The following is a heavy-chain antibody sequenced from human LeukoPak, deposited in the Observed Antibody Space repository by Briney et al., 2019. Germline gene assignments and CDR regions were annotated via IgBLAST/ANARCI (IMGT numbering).Heavy chain of an antibody. V-gene: IGHV1-2*02. CDR1: XXTXTGXX. J-gene: IGHJ4*02. D-gene: IGHD1-1*01. CDR3: ARDKPGATGTGDY. Sequence: XVSCXXXXXTXTGXXMHWVRQAPGQGLEWMGWINPHSGGTKYAQKFQGRVTMTRDTSISTAFMELSRPTSDDTAVYYCARDKPGATGTGDYWGQGTLVTVSS. CDR2: INPHSGGT.